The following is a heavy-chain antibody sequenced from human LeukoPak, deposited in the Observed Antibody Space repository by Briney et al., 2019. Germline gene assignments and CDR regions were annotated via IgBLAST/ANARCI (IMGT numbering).Heavy chain of an antibody. V-gene: IGHV3-23*01. Sequence: GASLRLSCAASVFTFDSYAMGWVRPAPGKGGEWVSAICGSGGSTSYADSVKGRFTISRDNPKNTLYLQMIRLRAEDTAVNYCAGRRPVPGPVAYWGQGTLVTVSS. CDR3: AGRRPVPGPVAY. CDR1: VFTFDSYA. J-gene: IGHJ4*02. D-gene: IGHD6-19*01. CDR2: ICGSGGST.